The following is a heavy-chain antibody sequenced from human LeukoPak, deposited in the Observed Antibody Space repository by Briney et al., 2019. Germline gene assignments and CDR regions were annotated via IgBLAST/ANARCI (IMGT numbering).Heavy chain of an antibody. Sequence: GGSLRLSCGASGFTFTSYAMSWIRRAPGRVWGGVSALNGGGENTYYGDSVKGRFTISRDNSKNTLYLQMNSLRAEDTATYYCARPRAMTTGVGRYFDLWGRGTLVTVSS. CDR3: ARPRAMTTGVGRYFDL. J-gene: IGHJ2*01. D-gene: IGHD1-1*01. V-gene: IGHV3-23*01. CDR2: LNGGGENT. CDR1: GFTFTSYA.